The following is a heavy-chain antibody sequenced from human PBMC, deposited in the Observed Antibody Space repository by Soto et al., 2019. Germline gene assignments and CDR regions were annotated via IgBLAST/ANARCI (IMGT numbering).Heavy chain of an antibody. CDR1: GFTFSTYW. Sequence: LRLSCAASGFTFSTYWMSWVRQAPGKGLEWVANIKEDGSEKYYVDSVEGRFTISRDNAKNSLYLQMTSLRAEDTALYYCARGWGYFDSSGFPYLYAMDVWGQGTTVTVSS. CDR3: ARGWGYFDSSGFPYLYAMDV. CDR2: IKEDGSEK. D-gene: IGHD3-22*01. V-gene: IGHV3-7*01. J-gene: IGHJ6*02.